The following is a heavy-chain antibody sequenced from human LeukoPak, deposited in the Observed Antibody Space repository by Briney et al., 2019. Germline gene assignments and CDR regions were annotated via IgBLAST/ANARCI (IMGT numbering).Heavy chain of an antibody. CDR2: ISGSGGST. CDR3: AKAHTYYYDSSGYYILV. D-gene: IGHD3-22*01. Sequence: GGSLRLSCAASGFIFSSYAMSWVRQAPGKGLEWVSAISGSGGSTYYADSVKGRFTISRDNSKNTLYLQMNSLRAEDTAVYYCAKAHTYYYDSSGYYILVWSQGTLVTVSS. V-gene: IGHV3-23*01. J-gene: IGHJ4*02. CDR1: GFIFSSYA.